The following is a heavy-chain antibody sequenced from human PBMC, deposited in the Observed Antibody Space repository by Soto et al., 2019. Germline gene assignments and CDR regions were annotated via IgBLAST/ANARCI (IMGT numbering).Heavy chain of an antibody. Sequence: QVQLQEPGPGLVKPSQTLSLTCTVSGDSMGSGGHYYNWIRLFPGKGLEWIGYIYYSGATHYNPYLSGRVSISIDTSNNQYSLRLSSVTAAATALCFCARDKDLEPVVWGYWGQGTQVTVSS. CDR3: ARDKDLEPVVWGY. V-gene: IGHV4-31*03. D-gene: IGHD7-27*01. CDR1: GDSMGSGGHY. CDR2: IYYSGAT. J-gene: IGHJ4*02.